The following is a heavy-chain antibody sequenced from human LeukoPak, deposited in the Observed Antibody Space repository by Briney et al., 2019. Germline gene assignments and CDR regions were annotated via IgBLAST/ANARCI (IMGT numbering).Heavy chain of an antibody. CDR1: GFTFSSYW. J-gene: IGHJ4*02. CDR2: ISGSGGST. V-gene: IGHV3-23*01. Sequence: PGGSLRLSCAASGFTFSSYWMTWVRQAPGKGLEWVSAISGSGGSTYYADSVKGRFTISRDNSRNTLYLQMNSLRAEDTAVYYCAKGRDGYHYYFDYWGQGTLVTVSS. D-gene: IGHD5-24*01. CDR3: AKGRDGYHYYFDY.